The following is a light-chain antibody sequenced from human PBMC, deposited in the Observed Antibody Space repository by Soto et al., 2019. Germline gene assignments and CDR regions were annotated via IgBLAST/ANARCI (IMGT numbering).Light chain of an antibody. CDR3: QQYADYSWT. Sequence: DIQMTQSPSTLSASVGDRVTITCRASQNISNWLAWYQQKPGKAPNLLIYGVSSVESGVPSRFSGSGSGTEFTLTIRNLQPDDFATYYCQQYADYSWTFGQGTKVESK. J-gene: IGKJ1*01. CDR1: QNISNW. CDR2: GVS. V-gene: IGKV1-5*03.